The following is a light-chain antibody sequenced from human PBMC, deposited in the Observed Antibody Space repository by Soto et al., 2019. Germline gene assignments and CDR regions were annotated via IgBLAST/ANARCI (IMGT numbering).Light chain of an antibody. CDR2: KAS. J-gene: IGKJ1*01. CDR3: QQYNGYGR. Sequence: DIQMTQSPSTLSASAGDRDTITCRASKSISSWLAWYQQKPGKAPKLLIHKASSLQSGVPSRFSGRGSGTDFTLTISSVDPDDFAIYLCQQYNGYGRFGQGTKVEMK. V-gene: IGKV1-5*03. CDR1: KSISSW.